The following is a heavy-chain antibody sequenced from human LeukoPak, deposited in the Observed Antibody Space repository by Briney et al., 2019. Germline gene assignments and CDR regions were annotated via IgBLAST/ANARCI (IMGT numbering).Heavy chain of an antibody. D-gene: IGHD4-11*01. Sequence: SETLSLTCTVSGGSISSYYWTWIRQPPGKGLEWIGEINHSGSANYNLSLMSRVTISLDTSKNHFSLNLSSVTAADTAVYYCARGQGTVTTHWGQGTLVTVSS. J-gene: IGHJ4*02. CDR1: GGSISSYY. CDR3: ARGQGTVTTH. V-gene: IGHV4-34*01. CDR2: INHSGSA.